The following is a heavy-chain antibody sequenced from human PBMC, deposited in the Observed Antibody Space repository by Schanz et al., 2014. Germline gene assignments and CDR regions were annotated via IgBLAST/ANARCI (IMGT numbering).Heavy chain of an antibody. CDR1: GFTFSGYG. J-gene: IGHJ3*01. Sequence: QVQLVESGGGVVQPGRSLRLSCAASGFTFSGYGMHWVRQAPGKGLEWVAITSTDGTKTYYAASVRGRFTISRDNSKNTVYLQMNSLRSEDTAVYYCTRDRGALINHNDALDLWGQGTMVSVSS. D-gene: IGHD3-16*01. V-gene: IGHV3-30*03. CDR3: TRDRGALINHNDALDL. CDR2: TSTDGTKT.